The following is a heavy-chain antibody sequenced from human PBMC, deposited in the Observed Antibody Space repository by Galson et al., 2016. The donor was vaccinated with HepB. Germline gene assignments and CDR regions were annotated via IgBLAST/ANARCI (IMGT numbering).Heavy chain of an antibody. CDR3: ARHERLLSWFDP. V-gene: IGHV4-59*05. D-gene: IGHD5-12*01. CDR1: GFTVSNNY. J-gene: IGHJ5*02. Sequence: LRLSCAASGFTVSNNYMTWVRQAPGKGLEWIGSIYYVGNTYYNPSLKSRVIISIDTSNNRVSLKLRSVTAADTAVYYCARHERLLSWFDPWGQGSLVTVSS. CDR2: IYYVGNT.